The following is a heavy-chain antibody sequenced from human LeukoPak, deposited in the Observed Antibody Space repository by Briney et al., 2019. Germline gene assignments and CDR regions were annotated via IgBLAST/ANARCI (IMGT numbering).Heavy chain of an antibody. CDR1: GFTFSSYW. CDR3: ARRGSYQNWFDP. J-gene: IGHJ5*02. CDR2: IEQDGSEK. Sequence: GGSLRLSCADSGFTFSSYWMSWVRQAPGKGLGWVASIEQDGSEKYYVDSVKGRFTISRDNPKNSLYLQMNSLRAEDTAVYYCARRGSYQNWFDPWGQGTLVTVSS. V-gene: IGHV3-7*01. D-gene: IGHD3-16*01.